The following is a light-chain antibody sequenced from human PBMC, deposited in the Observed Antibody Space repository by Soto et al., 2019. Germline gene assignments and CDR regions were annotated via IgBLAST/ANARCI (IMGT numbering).Light chain of an antibody. CDR2: EVS. CDR1: SSNIGSNT. CDR3: SSYAGSNNYV. V-gene: IGLV2-8*01. Sequence: SVLTQPPSASGTPGQRVTISCSGSSSNIGSNTVNWYQQHPGKAPKLMIYEVSKRPSGVPDRFSGSKSGNTASLTVSGLQAEDEADYYCSSYAGSNNYVFGTGTKVTVL. J-gene: IGLJ1*01.